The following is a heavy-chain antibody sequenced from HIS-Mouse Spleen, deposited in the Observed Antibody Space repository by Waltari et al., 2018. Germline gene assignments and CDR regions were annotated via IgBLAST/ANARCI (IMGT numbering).Heavy chain of an antibody. J-gene: IGHJ4*02. Sequence: QVQLVQSGAEGKKPGASVKVSCKASGYTFTGYYLHWVRQAPGKGLEWMGWINPNSGGTNYAQKFQGRVTMTRDTSISTAYMELSRLRSDDTAVYYCARIEGFDSSQVPDWGQGTLVTVSS. D-gene: IGHD6-13*01. CDR1: GYTFTGYY. CDR2: INPNSGGT. V-gene: IGHV1-2*02. CDR3: ARIEGFDSSQVPD.